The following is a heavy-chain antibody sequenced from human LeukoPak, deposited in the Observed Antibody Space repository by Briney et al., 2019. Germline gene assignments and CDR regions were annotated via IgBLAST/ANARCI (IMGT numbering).Heavy chain of an antibody. Sequence: GGSLRLSCAASGFTFDDYAMHWVRQAPGKGLEWVSLISGDGGSTSYADSVKGRFTISRDNSKNSLYLQMNSLRTEDTALYYCAKDWVLDYYGSGRSLDYWGQGTLVTVSS. CDR1: GFTFDDYA. CDR2: ISGDGGST. J-gene: IGHJ4*02. D-gene: IGHD3-10*01. V-gene: IGHV3-43*02. CDR3: AKDWVLDYYGSGRSLDY.